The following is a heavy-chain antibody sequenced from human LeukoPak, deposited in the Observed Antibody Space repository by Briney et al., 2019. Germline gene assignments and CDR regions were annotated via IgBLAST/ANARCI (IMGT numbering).Heavy chain of an antibody. CDR3: ARSTQYCSGGSCYRGYYYYYMDV. J-gene: IGHJ6*03. V-gene: IGHV3-7*01. D-gene: IGHD2-15*01. Sequence: GGSLRLSCAAPGVTFSSYWMSWVRQTPGKGLEWVANIKQDGSEKYYVDSVKGRFTISRDNAKNSLYLQMNSLRAEDTAVYYCARSTQYCSGGSCYRGYYYYYMDVWGKGTTVTVSS. CDR2: IKQDGSEK. CDR1: GVTFSSYW.